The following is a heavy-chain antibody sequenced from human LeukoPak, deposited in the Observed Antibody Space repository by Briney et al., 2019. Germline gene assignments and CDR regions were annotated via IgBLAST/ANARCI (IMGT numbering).Heavy chain of an antibody. J-gene: IGHJ5*02. CDR2: INPNSGGT. V-gene: IGHV1-2*02. D-gene: IGHD1-26*01. CDR1: GYTFTGYY. Sequence: ASVKVSCKAFGYTFTGYYMHWVRQAPGQGLEWMGWINPNSGGTNYAQKFQGRVTMTRDTSIGTAYMELSRLRSDDTAVYYCARDWELAGRQYHWFDPWGQGTLVTVSS. CDR3: ARDWELAGRQYHWFDP.